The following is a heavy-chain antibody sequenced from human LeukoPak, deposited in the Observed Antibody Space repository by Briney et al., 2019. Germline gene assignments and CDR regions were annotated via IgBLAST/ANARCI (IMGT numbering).Heavy chain of an antibody. CDR3: ARAPLWFGESSGYY. CDR2: IYHSGST. V-gene: IGHV4-4*02. D-gene: IGHD3-10*01. J-gene: IGHJ4*02. Sequence: SGTLSLTCAVSGGSISSSNWWSWVRQPPGKGLEWIGEIYHSGSTNYNPFLKSRVTISVDKSKNQFSLKLSSVTAADTAVYYCARAPLWFGESSGYYWGQGTLVTVSS. CDR1: GGSISSSNW.